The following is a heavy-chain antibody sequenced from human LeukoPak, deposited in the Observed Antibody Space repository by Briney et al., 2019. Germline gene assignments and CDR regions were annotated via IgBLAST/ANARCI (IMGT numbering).Heavy chain of an antibody. Sequence: PGGSLRLSCAASGFTFSSYWMSWVRQAPGKGLEWVANIKQNGTERYYVDPVKGRFTISRDNAKNSLSLQMNRLRAEDTAVYCCARYSGSYVGWRLDPWGQGTLVTVSS. D-gene: IGHD1-26*01. CDR3: ARYSGSYVGWRLDP. J-gene: IGHJ5*02. CDR1: GFTFSSYW. V-gene: IGHV3-7*01. CDR2: IKQNGTER.